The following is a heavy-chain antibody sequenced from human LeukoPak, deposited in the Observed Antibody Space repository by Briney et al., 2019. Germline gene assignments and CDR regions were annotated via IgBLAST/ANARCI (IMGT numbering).Heavy chain of an antibody. CDR1: GGSISSGSYY. J-gene: IGHJ2*01. CDR2: ISTSGST. Sequence: SETLSLTCTVSGGSISSGSYYWSWIRQSAGKGLEWIGRISTSGSTNYSPSLKGRVTISVDTSKNQFSLKLTSVTAADTAVYYCARGCRDGYSNYWYFDLWGRGTLVTVSS. D-gene: IGHD5-24*01. CDR3: ARGCRDGYSNYWYFDL. V-gene: IGHV4-61*02.